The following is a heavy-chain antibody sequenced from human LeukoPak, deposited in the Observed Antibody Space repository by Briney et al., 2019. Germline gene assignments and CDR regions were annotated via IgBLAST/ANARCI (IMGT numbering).Heavy chain of an antibody. V-gene: IGHV4-39*07. CDR1: GGSISSSSYY. J-gene: IGHJ4*02. CDR2: IYYSGST. Sequence: PSETLSLTCTVSGGSISSSSYYWGWIRQPPGKGLEWIGSIYYSGSTYYNPSLKSRVTISIDTSRNRFSLKLSSVTAADTAVYYCARDSGGYSGVDYWGQGTLVTVSS. D-gene: IGHD3-22*01. CDR3: ARDSGGYSGVDY.